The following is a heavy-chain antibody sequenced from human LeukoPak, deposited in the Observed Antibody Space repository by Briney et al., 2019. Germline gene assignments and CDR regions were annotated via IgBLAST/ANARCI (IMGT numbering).Heavy chain of an antibody. D-gene: IGHD2-2*02. J-gene: IGHJ4*02. V-gene: IGHV3-11*04. CDR2: ISSSGSTI. Sequence: SGGSLRLSCAASGFTFSGSWMSWVRQAPGKGLEWVSYISSSGSTIYYADSVKGRFTISRDNVKNSLYLQMNSLRAEDTAVYYCARGYCSSTSCYSLLVQYYFDYWGQGTLVAVSS. CDR3: ARGYCSSTSCYSLLVQYYFDY. CDR1: GFTFSGSW.